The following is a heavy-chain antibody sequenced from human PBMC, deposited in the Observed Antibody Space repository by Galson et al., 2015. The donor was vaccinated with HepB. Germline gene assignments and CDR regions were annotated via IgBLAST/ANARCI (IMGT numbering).Heavy chain of an antibody. CDR2: ISSDINTK. CDR3: ASDLDGSGSFYNMLAY. CDR1: GFTFSRHA. V-gene: IGHV3-30*04. Sequence: SLRLSCAASGFTFSRHAFHWVRQAPGKGLQWLSLISSDINTKNYAYSVKGRFSVSRDNSRDTVYLQMNGLRPEDTAVYFCASDLDGSGSFYNMLAYWGQGIMVTVSS. D-gene: IGHD3-10*01. J-gene: IGHJ4*02.